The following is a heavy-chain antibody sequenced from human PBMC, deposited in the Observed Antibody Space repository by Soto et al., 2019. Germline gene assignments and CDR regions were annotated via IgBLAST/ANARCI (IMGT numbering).Heavy chain of an antibody. Sequence: SETLSLTCTDSGDSINSYYWSWIRQPPGRGLEWIGYIYYGGSTNYNPSLKTRVSISLDTSKKQFSLRLRSVTAADAAVYYCARGARYCSNGVCYTSFFFDHWGQGALVTVSS. J-gene: IGHJ4*02. V-gene: IGHV4-59*01. CDR3: ARGARYCSNGVCYTSFFFDH. D-gene: IGHD2-8*01. CDR2: IYYGGST. CDR1: GDSINSYY.